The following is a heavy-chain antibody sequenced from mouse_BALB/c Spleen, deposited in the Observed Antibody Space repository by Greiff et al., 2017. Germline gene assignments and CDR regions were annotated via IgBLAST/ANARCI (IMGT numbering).Heavy chain of an antibody. D-gene: IGHD1-1*01. V-gene: IGHV5-6-5*01. J-gene: IGHJ1*01. CDR1: GFTFSSYA. Sequence: EVKLQESGGGLVKPGGSLKLSCAASGFTFSSYAMSWVRQTPEKRLEWVASISSGGSTYYPDSVKGRFTISRDNARNILYLQMSSLRSEDTAMYYCARGRGYYGYWYFDVWGAGTTVTVSS. CDR3: ARGRGYYGYWYFDV. CDR2: ISSGGST.